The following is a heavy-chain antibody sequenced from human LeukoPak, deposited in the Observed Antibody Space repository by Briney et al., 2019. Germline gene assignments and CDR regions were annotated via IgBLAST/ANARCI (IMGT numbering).Heavy chain of an antibody. CDR1: GGSISSGGYY. J-gene: IGHJ5*02. V-gene: IGHV4-31*03. CDR2: IYYSGST. D-gene: IGHD3-22*01. Sequence: PSETLSLTCTVSGGSISSGGYYWSWIRQHPGKGLEWIGYIYYSGSTYYIPSLKSRVTISVDTSKNQFSLKLSSVTAADTAVYYCARDRHYYDSSGYLNWFDPWGQGTLVTVSS. CDR3: ARDRHYYDSSGYLNWFDP.